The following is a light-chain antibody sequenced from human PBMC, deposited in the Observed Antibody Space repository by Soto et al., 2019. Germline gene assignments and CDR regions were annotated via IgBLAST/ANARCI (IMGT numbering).Light chain of an antibody. CDR2: GAS. J-gene: IGKJ1*01. CDR3: QQYNNWPPWT. V-gene: IGKV3-15*01. Sequence: TVMTQSPSTLCVSPGERASLSCRASQSVSSNLAWYQQKPGQAPRLLIYGASTRATGIPARFSGSGSGTEFTLTIGSLQSEDFAVYYCQQYNNWPPWTFGQGAKVDIK. CDR1: QSVSSN.